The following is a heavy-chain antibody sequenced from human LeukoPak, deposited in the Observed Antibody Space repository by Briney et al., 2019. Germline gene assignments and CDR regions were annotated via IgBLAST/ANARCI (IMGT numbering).Heavy chain of an antibody. CDR3: ARTAKYYYGSETYYFFDY. J-gene: IGHJ4*02. V-gene: IGHV4-59*01. Sequence: PSETLSLTCTVSGGSISRYYWSWLRQPPGKGLEWIGYISYTGSTTYNSSLKSRVTISLDTSQNQFYLKLTSVTPADTAVYYCARTAKYYYGSETYYFFDYWGQGTLVTVSS. CDR1: GGSISRYY. D-gene: IGHD3-10*01. CDR2: ISYTGST.